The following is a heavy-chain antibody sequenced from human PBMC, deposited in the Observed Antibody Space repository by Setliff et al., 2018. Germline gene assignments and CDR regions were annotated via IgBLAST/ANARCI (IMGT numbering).Heavy chain of an antibody. J-gene: IGHJ4*02. CDR2: IYPGDSDF. CDR3: ARRTGFAVAGFDH. V-gene: IGHV5-51*01. D-gene: IGHD6-19*01. Sequence: GESLKISCKGSGYSFSRHWIGWVRQVPGKSLEWIGIIYPGDSDFRYSPSFQGQVTISADKSINTAYLQWSNLKASDTAIYYCARRTGFAVAGFDHWGQGTLVTVS. CDR1: GYSFSRHW.